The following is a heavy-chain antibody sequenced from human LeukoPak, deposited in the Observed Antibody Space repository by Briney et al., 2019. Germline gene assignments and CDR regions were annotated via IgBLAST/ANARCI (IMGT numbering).Heavy chain of an antibody. CDR3: ARDLGPEQWLVYYYYYYMDV. J-gene: IGHJ6*03. Sequence: GASVNVSCKASGYTFTGYYMHWVRQAPGQGLEWMGWINPNSGGTNYAQKFQGRVTMTRDTSISTAYMELSRLRSDDTAVYYCARDLGPEQWLVYYYYYYMDVWGKGTTVTISS. V-gene: IGHV1-2*02. D-gene: IGHD6-19*01. CDR2: INPNSGGT. CDR1: GYTFTGYY.